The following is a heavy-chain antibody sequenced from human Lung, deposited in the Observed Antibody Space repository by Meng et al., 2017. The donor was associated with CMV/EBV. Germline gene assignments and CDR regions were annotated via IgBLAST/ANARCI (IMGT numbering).Heavy chain of an antibody. D-gene: IGHD6-13*01. CDR1: GFTFSGHA. Sequence: GGSXRLXCAASGFTFSGHAMSWVRQAPGKGLEWVSSISASGASTYYADSVKGRFTISRDNSKNTLYSQMNNLRAEDTALYYCAKVTWGILSAFDIWGQGTIVTVSS. CDR2: ISASGAST. J-gene: IGHJ3*02. V-gene: IGHV3-23*01. CDR3: AKVTWGILSAFDI.